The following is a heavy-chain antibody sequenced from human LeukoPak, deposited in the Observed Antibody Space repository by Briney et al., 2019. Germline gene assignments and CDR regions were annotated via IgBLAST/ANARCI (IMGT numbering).Heavy chain of an antibody. CDR3: ARDQGIYNHRIIDS. V-gene: IGHV1-18*04. CDR2: ISAYNGNT. Sequence: WASVKVSFKASGYTFTSYDISWVRQAPGQGLEWMGWISAYNGNTNFAQEFQGRVTMTTDTSTNTASMELRSLRSDDTAVYYCARDQGIYNHRIIDSWGQGTLVTASS. D-gene: IGHD5-12*01. CDR1: GYTFTSYD. J-gene: IGHJ4*02.